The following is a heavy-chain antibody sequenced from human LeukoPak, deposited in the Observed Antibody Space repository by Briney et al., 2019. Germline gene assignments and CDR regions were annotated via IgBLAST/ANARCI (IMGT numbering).Heavy chain of an antibody. CDR1: GYTFTSYY. V-gene: IGHV1-46*01. CDR3: ASIHYYDSSGRVVGVDY. Sequence: GASVKVSCKASGYTFTSYYMHWVRQAPGQGLEWMGIINPSGGSTSYAQKFQGRVTMTRDTSTSTVYMELSSLRSEDTAVYYCASIHYYDSSGRVVGVDYWGQGTLVTVSS. CDR2: INPSGGST. J-gene: IGHJ4*02. D-gene: IGHD3-22*01.